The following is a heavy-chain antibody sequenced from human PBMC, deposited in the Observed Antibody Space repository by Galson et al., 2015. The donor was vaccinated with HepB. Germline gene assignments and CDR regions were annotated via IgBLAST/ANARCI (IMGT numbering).Heavy chain of an antibody. J-gene: IGHJ6*02. CDR1: GDSVFTNIVA. CDR2: TYYRSKWYN. CDR3: TRVRHLARGMDV. Sequence: ISGDSVFTNIVAWNWIRQSPSRGLEWLGRTYYRSKWYNDYAVSVQSRITINPDTSRNQFSLQLNSVTPEDTGVYYCTRVRHLARGMDVWGQGTTVTVSS. D-gene: IGHD5-12*01. V-gene: IGHV6-1*01.